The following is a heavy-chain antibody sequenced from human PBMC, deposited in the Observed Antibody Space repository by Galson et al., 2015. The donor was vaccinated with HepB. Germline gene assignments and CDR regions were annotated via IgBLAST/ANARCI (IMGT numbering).Heavy chain of an antibody. CDR3: VVLRGYNLKPLDY. J-gene: IGHJ4*01. Sequence: SLRLSCAAFTFIFSNFSMIWVRQAPGTGLQWVSYISSSNTTIYYADSLKGQFTISRDNAKNSLYPQMNSLRADDTAVYYCVVLRGYNLKPLDYLGHGTLVTVSS. CDR2: ISSSNTTI. D-gene: IGHD5-24*01. V-gene: IGHV3-48*04. CDR1: TFIFSNFS.